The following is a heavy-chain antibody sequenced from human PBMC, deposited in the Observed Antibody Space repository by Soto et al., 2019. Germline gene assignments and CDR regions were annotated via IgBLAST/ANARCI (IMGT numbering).Heavy chain of an antibody. CDR2: INHSGIT. Sequence: PSETLSLTCAVYGGSFSGYDCSWIRQPPWKGLEWIGEINHSGITNYNPSLKSRVTISVDTSKNQFSLKLSSVTAADTAVYYCARATRLSIVVVVAALQNWFDPWGQRTLVTVCS. CDR1: GGSFSGYD. V-gene: IGHV4-34*01. D-gene: IGHD2-15*01. J-gene: IGHJ5*02. CDR3: ARATRLSIVVVVAALQNWFDP.